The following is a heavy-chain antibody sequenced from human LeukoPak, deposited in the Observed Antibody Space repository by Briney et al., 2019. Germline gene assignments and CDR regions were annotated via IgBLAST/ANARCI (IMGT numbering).Heavy chain of an antibody. Sequence: ASVKVSCKASGGTFSSYAISWVRQAPGQGLEWMGGIIPIFGTANYAQKFQGRVTITADESTSTAYMELSSLRSEDTAVYYCARDPILGYCSDGSCYSLFNWGQGTLVTVSS. CDR1: GGTFSSYA. CDR2: IIPIFGTA. D-gene: IGHD2-15*01. J-gene: IGHJ4*02. V-gene: IGHV1-69*01. CDR3: ARDPILGYCSDGSCYSLFN.